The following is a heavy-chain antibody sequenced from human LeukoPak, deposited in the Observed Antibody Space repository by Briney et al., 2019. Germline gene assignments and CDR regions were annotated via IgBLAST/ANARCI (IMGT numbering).Heavy chain of an antibody. V-gene: IGHV3-33*01. D-gene: IGHD3-22*01. J-gene: IGHJ4*02. CDR3: ASGSGGYSAY. CDR2: IWYDGSNK. Sequence: GRSLRLSCAASGFTFSSYGMRWVRQAPGKGLEWVAVIWYDGSNKYYADSVKGRFTISRDNSKNTLYLQMNSLRAEDTAVYYCASGSGGYSAYWGQGTLVTVSS. CDR1: GFTFSSYG.